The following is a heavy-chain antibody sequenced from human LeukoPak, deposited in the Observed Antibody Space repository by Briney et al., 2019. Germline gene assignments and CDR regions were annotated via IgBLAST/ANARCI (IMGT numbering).Heavy chain of an antibody. CDR2: INPSGGST. D-gene: IGHD1-26*01. CDR3: ARDGPVGGSKPVLSRAFDI. V-gene: IGHV1-46*01. J-gene: IGHJ3*02. CDR1: GGTFSSYA. Sequence: ASVKVSCKASGGTFSSYAISWVRQAPGQGLEWMRIINPSGGSTSYAQKFQGRVTMTRDMSTSTVYMELSSLRSEDTAVYYCARDGPVGGSKPVLSRAFDIWGQGTMVTVSS.